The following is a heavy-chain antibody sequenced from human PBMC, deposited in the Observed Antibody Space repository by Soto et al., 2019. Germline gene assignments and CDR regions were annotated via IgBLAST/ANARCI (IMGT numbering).Heavy chain of an antibody. J-gene: IGHJ4*02. CDR1: GGTFSSYT. D-gene: IGHD3-10*01. CDR3: ARARGGGY. CDR2: IIPILGIA. Sequence: QVQLVQSGAEVKKPGSSVKVSCKASGGTFSSYTISWVRQAPGQGLEWMGRIIPILGIANYAQKFQGRVTIPADKPTGTAYRERSSVRSEDTPVYYWARARGGGYGGQGTLVTVSS. V-gene: IGHV1-69*02.